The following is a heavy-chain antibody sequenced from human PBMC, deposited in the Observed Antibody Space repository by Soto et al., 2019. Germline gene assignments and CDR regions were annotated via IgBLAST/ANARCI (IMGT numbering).Heavy chain of an antibody. CDR1: GFTFSSYG. V-gene: IGHV3-30*18. Sequence: PGGSLRLSCAASGFTFSSYGMHWVRQAPGKGLEWVAVISYDGSNKYYADSVKGRFTISRDNSKNTLYLQMDSLRAEDTAVYYCAKYASTSRDAFDIWGQGTLVTVSS. D-gene: IGHD3-16*01. J-gene: IGHJ3*02. CDR2: ISYDGSNK. CDR3: AKYASTSRDAFDI.